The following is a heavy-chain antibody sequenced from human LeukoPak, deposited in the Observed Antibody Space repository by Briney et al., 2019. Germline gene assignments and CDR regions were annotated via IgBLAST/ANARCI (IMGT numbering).Heavy chain of an antibody. D-gene: IGHD3-10*01. J-gene: IGHJ5*02. Sequence: SETLSLTCTVSGGSISSSSYYWGWIRQPPGKGLEWIGSIYYSGSTYYNPSLKSRVTISVDTSKNQFSLKLSSVTAADTAVYYCARGAYYYGSGSYSWFDPWGQGTLVTVSS. CDR3: ARGAYYYGSGSYSWFDP. CDR1: GGSISSSSYY. CDR2: IYYSGST. V-gene: IGHV4-39*07.